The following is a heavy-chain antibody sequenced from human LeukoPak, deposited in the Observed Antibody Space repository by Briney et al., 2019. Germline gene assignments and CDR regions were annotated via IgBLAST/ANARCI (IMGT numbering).Heavy chain of an antibody. J-gene: IGHJ6*03. CDR3: ARRLGRKFGERFYYYHYMDV. D-gene: IGHD3-10*01. Sequence: SETLSLTCTVSGYSISSGYYWGWIRQPPGKGLEWIGSFYYSGSTYYNPSLKSRVTTSVDTSKNQFSLKLSSVTAADTAVYYCARRLGRKFGERFYYYHYMDVWGKGTTVTISS. CDR2: FYYSGST. CDR1: GYSISSGYY. V-gene: IGHV4-38-2*02.